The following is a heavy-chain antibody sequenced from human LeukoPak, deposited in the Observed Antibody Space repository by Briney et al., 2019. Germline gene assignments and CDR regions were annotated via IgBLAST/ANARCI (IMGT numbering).Heavy chain of an antibody. CDR3: AELGITMIGGV. Sequence: GGSLRLSCAASGFTFGSYEMNWVRQAPGKGLEWVSYISSSGSTIYYADSVKGRFTVSRDNAKNSLYLQMNSLRAEDTALYYCAELGITMIGGVWGKGTTVTISS. V-gene: IGHV3-48*03. CDR2: ISSSGSTI. D-gene: IGHD3-10*02. J-gene: IGHJ6*04. CDR1: GFTFGSYE.